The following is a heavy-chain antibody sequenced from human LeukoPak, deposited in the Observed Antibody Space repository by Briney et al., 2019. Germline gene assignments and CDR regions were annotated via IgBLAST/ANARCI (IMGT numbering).Heavy chain of an antibody. V-gene: IGHV3-33*01. CDR3: ARDRNWYFDS. Sequence: SGGSLRLSCAASGFTFRSYGMHWVRQTPDKGLEWVAGIWYDGSNKYNVDSVTGRFTISRDNSNNTLFLQLDSLRAEDTAVYYCARDRNWYFDSWGQGTLVTVSS. J-gene: IGHJ4*02. D-gene: IGHD1-20*01. CDR1: GFTFRSYG. CDR2: IWYDGSNK.